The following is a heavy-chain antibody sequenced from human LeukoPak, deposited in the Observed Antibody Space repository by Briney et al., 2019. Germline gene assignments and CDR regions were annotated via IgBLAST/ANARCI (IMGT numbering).Heavy chain of an antibody. Sequence: GESLKISCQGSGYSFTSYWIGWVRQMPGKGLEWMGIIYPGDSDTRYSPSFQGQVTISADKSISTAYLQWSSLKASDTAMYYCARLPVDRAPDYYYYGMDVWGQGTTVTVSS. D-gene: IGHD2-2*01. J-gene: IGHJ6*02. CDR1: GYSFTSYW. CDR2: IYPGDSDT. V-gene: IGHV5-51*01. CDR3: ARLPVDRAPDYYYYGMDV.